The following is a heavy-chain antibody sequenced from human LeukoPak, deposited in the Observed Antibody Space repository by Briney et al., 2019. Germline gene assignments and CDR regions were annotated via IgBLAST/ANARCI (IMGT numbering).Heavy chain of an antibody. V-gene: IGHV4-59*01. CDR3: ARSAHRGAAFDY. D-gene: IGHD1-26*01. CDR2: IYYSGST. J-gene: IGHJ4*02. CDR1: GGSISSYY. Sequence: SETLSLTCTVSGGSISSYYWSWIRQPPGKGLEWIGYIYYSGSTNYNPSLKSRVTISVDTFKNQFSLKLSSVTAADTAVYYCARSAHRGAAFDYWGQGTLVTVSS.